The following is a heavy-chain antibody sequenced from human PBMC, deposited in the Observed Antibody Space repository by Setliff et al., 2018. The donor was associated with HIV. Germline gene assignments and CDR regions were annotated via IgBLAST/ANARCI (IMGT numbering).Heavy chain of an antibody. J-gene: IGHJ3*02. CDR3: ASKGGSENYPDSDAFDI. CDR1: GGTFSSYA. D-gene: IGHD3-10*01. CDR2: ISPGGGST. Sequence: ASVKVSCKASGGTFSSYAISWVRQAPGQGLEWMGKISPGGGSTSKEQKFQGRFTMTRDTSTSTVYMELSSLRSEDTAVYYCASKGGSENYPDSDAFDIWGQGTLVTVSS. V-gene: IGHV1-46*01.